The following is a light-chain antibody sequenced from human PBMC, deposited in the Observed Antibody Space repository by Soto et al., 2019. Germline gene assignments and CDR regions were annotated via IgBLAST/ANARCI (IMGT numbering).Light chain of an antibody. J-gene: IGLJ2*01. V-gene: IGLV2-11*01. CDR2: DVT. CDR1: SSDVGAYDY. Sequence: QSALTQPRSVSESPGQSVTISCTGTSSDVGAYDYVSWYQQHPGKAPQLMIYDVTKRPSGVPHRFSGSRSGNTASQTISGLQAEDDADYYCCSYAGSYTWVFGGGTKLTVL. CDR3: CSYAGSYTWV.